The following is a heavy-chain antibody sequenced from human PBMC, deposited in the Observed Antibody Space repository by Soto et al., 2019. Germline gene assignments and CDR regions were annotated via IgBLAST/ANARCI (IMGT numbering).Heavy chain of an antibody. CDR1: GLTFSTYA. Sequence: EVQLLESGGGLVQPGGSPRLSCAASGLTFSTYAMSWVRQAPGKGLEWVSAISGSGGNSTFYGDSVKGRFTISRDNSKNTFYLQMNSLGAEDTAVYYCAKGGGSCCFDNWGQGTLVTVSS. CDR3: AKGGGSCCFDN. J-gene: IGHJ4*02. D-gene: IGHD2-15*01. CDR2: ISGSGGNST. V-gene: IGHV3-23*01.